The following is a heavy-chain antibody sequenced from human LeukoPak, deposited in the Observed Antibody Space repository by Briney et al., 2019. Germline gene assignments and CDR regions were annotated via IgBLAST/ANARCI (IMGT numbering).Heavy chain of an antibody. CDR2: TYYRSKWYY. D-gene: IGHD3-22*01. CDR1: GDSVSSKHAA. Sequence: SQTLSLTCAISGDSVSSKHAARNWLRQSPSRGLEWLGRTYYRSKWYYDYAVSLKSRIIINPDTSKNQFSLQLNSVTPEDTAVYYCARLSAGSSAQSSGDYWGQGTLVTVSS. CDR3: ARLSAGSSAQSSGDY. J-gene: IGHJ4*02. V-gene: IGHV6-1*01.